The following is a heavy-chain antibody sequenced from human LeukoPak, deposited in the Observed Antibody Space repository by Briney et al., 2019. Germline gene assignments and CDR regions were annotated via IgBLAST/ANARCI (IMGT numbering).Heavy chain of an antibody. CDR1: GFTFSSYG. CDR2: ISYDGSNK. D-gene: IGHD1-26*01. J-gene: IGHJ4*02. CDR3: AKVGDSGNYAFDY. Sequence: PGRSLRLSCAASGFTFSSYGMHWVRQAPGKGLEWVAVISYDGSNKYYADSVKGRFTISRDNSKNTLYLQMNSLRAEDTAVYYCAKVGDSGNYAFDYWGQGTLVTVSS. V-gene: IGHV3-30*18.